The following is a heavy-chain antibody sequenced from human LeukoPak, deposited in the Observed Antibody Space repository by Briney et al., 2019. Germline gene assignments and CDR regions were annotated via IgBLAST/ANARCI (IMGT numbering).Heavy chain of an antibody. D-gene: IGHD2-15*01. J-gene: IGHJ4*02. V-gene: IGHV3-48*03. Sequence: GGSLRLSCAASGFTFSSYEMNWVRQAPGKGLEWVSYISFSGSTIYYADSVKGRFTISRDNAKNSLYVQMNSLRAEDTAVYYCARGGASELYYFDYWGQGTLVTVSS. CDR3: ARGGASELYYFDY. CDR1: GFTFSSYE. CDR2: ISFSGSTI.